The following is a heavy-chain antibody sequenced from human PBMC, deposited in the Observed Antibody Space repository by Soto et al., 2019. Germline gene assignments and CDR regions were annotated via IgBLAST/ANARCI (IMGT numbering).Heavy chain of an antibody. D-gene: IGHD1-7*01. V-gene: IGHV4-4*02. CDR3: ASRDPGTSVDY. CDR1: GGSFTSNNW. CDR2: IYRTGST. J-gene: IGHJ4*02. Sequence: SETLSLTCAVSGGSFTSNNWWTWVRQPPGQGLEWIGEIYRTGSTNYNPSLKSRVTISLDKSENQFSLKVTSLTAADTAVYYCASRDPGTSVDYWGQGTLVTV.